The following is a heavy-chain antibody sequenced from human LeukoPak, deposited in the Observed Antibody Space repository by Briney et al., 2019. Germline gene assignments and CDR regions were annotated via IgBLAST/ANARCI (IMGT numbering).Heavy chain of an antibody. Sequence: ASVTVSCKASGYTFTGYYMHWVRQAPGQGLEWMGWINPNSGGTNYEQKFQGRATMTRDTSISTAYMELSRLRSDDTAVYYCARDRTTGTTPPYYFDYWGQGTLVTVSS. J-gene: IGHJ4*02. CDR1: GYTFTGYY. CDR3: ARDRTTGTTPPYYFDY. CDR2: INPNSGGT. V-gene: IGHV1-2*02. D-gene: IGHD1-1*01.